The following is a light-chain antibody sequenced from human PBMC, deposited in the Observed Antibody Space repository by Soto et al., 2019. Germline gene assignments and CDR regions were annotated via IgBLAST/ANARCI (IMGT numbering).Light chain of an antibody. CDR1: QSVSSSY. J-gene: IGKJ1*01. CDR2: GAS. Sequence: EIVLTQSPGTLSLSPGERATLSCRASQSVSSSYLAWYQQQPGQAPRLLIYGASSRATGIPDRFSGSGSGTDFTLTISRLEPEDFAVYYCQQYGSSSWTFRQGTNVHIK. CDR3: QQYGSSSWT. V-gene: IGKV3-20*01.